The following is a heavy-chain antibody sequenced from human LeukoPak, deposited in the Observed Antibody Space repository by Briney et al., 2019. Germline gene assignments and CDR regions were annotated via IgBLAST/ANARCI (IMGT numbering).Heavy chain of an antibody. CDR3: ARGDSSSRGAYFDY. CDR2: ISYDGSNK. CDR1: GFTFSSYA. J-gene: IGHJ4*02. Sequence: GGSLRLSCAASGFTFSSYAMHWARQAPGKGLEWVAVISYDGSNKYYADSVKGRFTISRDNSKNTLYLQMNSLRAEDTAVYYCARGDSSSRGAYFDYWGQGTLVTVSS. D-gene: IGHD6-13*01. V-gene: IGHV3-30*04.